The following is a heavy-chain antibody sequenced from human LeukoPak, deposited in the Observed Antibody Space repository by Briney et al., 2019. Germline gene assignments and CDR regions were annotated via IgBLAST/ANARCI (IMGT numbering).Heavy chain of an antibody. J-gene: IGHJ4*02. Sequence: PGGSLRLSCAASGFTFSSYAMNWVRQAPGKGLEWVSAISGSGSTTYYADSVKGRFTISRDNAKNSLYLRMNSLRAEDTAVYYCARDLTWPKTYYDILTGYYNFDYWGQGTLVTVSS. CDR3: ARDLTWPKTYYDILTGYYNFDY. D-gene: IGHD3-9*01. CDR1: GFTFSSYA. CDR2: ISGSGSTT. V-gene: IGHV3-23*01.